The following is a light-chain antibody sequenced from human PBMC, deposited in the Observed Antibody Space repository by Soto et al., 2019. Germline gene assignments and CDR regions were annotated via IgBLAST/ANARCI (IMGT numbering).Light chain of an antibody. CDR3: LQHNTYPRT. Sequence: IVLTQSPDTLSLSPGDRATLSCRANQSVSSNFLAWYQQKPGQAPRLLISGASNRATGIPDRFSGSGSGTDFTLTISRLEPEDFATYYCLQHNTYPRTFGQGTKVDIK. V-gene: IGKV3-20*01. J-gene: IGKJ1*01. CDR2: GAS. CDR1: QSVSSNF.